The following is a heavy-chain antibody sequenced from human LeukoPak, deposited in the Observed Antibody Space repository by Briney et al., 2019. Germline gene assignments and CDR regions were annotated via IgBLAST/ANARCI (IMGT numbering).Heavy chain of an antibody. CDR2: IDTSGST. J-gene: IGHJ2*01. D-gene: IGHD6-13*01. CDR3: ARVSSSWYQDWYFDL. Sequence: SETLSLTCTVSGGSISSYYWSWIRQPAGKGLEWIGRIDTSGSTNYKPSLKSRVTMSVDTSKKQFSLKLSSVTAADTAVYYCARVSSSWYQDWYFDLWGRGTLVTVSS. V-gene: IGHV4-4*07. CDR1: GGSISSYY.